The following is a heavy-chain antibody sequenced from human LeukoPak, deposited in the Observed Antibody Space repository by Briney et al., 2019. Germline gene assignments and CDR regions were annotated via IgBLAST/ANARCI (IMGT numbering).Heavy chain of an antibody. CDR2: VSSSSSYI. Sequence: GGSLRLSCAASGFTFSSYSMNWVRQAPGKGLEWVSSVSSSSSYIYYADSVKGRFTISRDNAKNSLYLQMNSLRAEDTAVYYCARGGPDYFDYWGQGTLVTVSS. J-gene: IGHJ4*02. V-gene: IGHV3-21*01. CDR3: ARGGPDYFDY. CDR1: GFTFSSYS.